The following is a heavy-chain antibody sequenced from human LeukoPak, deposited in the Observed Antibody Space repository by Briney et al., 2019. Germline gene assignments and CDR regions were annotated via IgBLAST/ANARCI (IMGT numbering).Heavy chain of an antibody. CDR2: VNTNTGTP. J-gene: IGHJ5*01. V-gene: IGHV7-4-1*02. CDR3: SRRAGPTFWLDS. CDR1: GYSFTTYA. Sequence: GASVKVSCKASGYSFTTYAMNWVRQAPGQGLEWMGWVNTNTGTPTYAQGFAGRFVFSADISARTAFLQITSLNAEDTAVYFLSRRAGPTFWLDSLGRGAMASVSS.